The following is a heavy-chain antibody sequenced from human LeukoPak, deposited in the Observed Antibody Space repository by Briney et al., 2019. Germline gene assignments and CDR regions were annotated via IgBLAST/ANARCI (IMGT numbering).Heavy chain of an antibody. Sequence: PSETLSLTCTVSGGSISSYYWSWIRQPAGKGLEWIGRIYTSGSTNYTPSLKSRVTMSVDTSKNQFSLKLSSVTAADTAVYYCARGDYYGSGSYLYYYYYMDVWGKGTTVTVSS. V-gene: IGHV4-4*07. CDR2: IYTSGST. J-gene: IGHJ6*03. CDR1: GGSISSYY. CDR3: ARGDYYGSGSYLYYYYYMDV. D-gene: IGHD3-10*01.